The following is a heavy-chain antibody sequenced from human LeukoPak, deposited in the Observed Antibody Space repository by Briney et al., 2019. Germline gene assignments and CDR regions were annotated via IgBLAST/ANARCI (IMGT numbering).Heavy chain of an antibody. CDR3: ASGEDDVLTAPFDY. V-gene: IGHV3-30-3*01. CDR2: ISYDGSNK. J-gene: IGHJ4*02. D-gene: IGHD3-9*01. CDR1: GFTFSSYA. Sequence: GGSLRLSCAASGFTFSSYAMHWVRQAPGKGLEWVAVISYDGSNKYYADSVKGRFTISRDNSKNTLYLQMNSLRAEDTAVYYCASGEDDVLTAPFDYWGQGTLVTVSS.